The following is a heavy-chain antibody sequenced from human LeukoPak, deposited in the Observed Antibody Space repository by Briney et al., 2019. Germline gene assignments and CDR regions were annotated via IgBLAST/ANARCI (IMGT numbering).Heavy chain of an antibody. J-gene: IGHJ3*02. CDR3: AKDPYYYDSSALEVAFDI. V-gene: IGHV3-23*01. CDR2: ISGSGGST. D-gene: IGHD3-22*01. Sequence: PGGYLRLSCAASGFTFSSYAMSWVRQAPGKGLEWVSAISGSGGSTYYADSVKGRFTISRDNSKNTLYLQMNSLRAEDTAVYYCAKDPYYYDSSALEVAFDIWGQGTMVTVSS. CDR1: GFTFSSYA.